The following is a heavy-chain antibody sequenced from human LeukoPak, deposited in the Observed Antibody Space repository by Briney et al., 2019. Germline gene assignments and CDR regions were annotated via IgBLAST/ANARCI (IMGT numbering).Heavy chain of an antibody. CDR3: AKDVPGSGRAFDD. Sequence: GRSLRLSCAASGFTFSSYGMHWVRQAPGKGLEWVAVIWYDGSNKYYADSVKGRFSISRDNSKNTLYLQMNSLRVEDTAVYYCAKDVPGSGRAFDDWGQGTLVTVSS. D-gene: IGHD6-19*01. CDR1: GFTFSSYG. V-gene: IGHV3-33*06. CDR2: IWYDGSNK. J-gene: IGHJ4*02.